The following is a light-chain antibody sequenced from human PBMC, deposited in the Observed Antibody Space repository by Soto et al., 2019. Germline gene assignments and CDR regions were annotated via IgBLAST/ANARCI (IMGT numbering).Light chain of an antibody. CDR3: QQYGTSPPR. CDR1: ESVRDGS. CDR2: GAS. Sequence: PGERAALSCRASESVRDGSLAWYQQKSGQAPRLLIYGASSRATGIPDRFSGSGSGTDFTLTISRLEPEDFAVYSCQQYGTSPPRFGQGTKVEIK. V-gene: IGKV3-20*01. J-gene: IGKJ1*01.